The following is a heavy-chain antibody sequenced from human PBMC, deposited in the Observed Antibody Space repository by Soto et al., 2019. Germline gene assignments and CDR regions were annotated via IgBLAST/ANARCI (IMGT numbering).Heavy chain of an antibody. CDR3: ASSIAAAGTFFDY. D-gene: IGHD6-13*01. V-gene: IGHV4-38-2*01. CDR1: GYSISSGYY. Sequence: PSETLSLTCAVSGYSISSGYYWGWIRQPPGKGLEWIGSIYHSGSTYYNPSLKSRVTISVDTSKNQLSLKLSSVTAADTAVYYCASSIAAAGTFFDYWGQGTLVTVSS. J-gene: IGHJ4*02. CDR2: IYHSGST.